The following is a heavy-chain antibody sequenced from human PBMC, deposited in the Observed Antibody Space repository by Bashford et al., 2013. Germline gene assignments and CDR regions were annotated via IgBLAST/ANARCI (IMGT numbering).Heavy chain of an antibody. CDR2: YLTMLGKP. V-gene: IGHV1-69*08. Sequence: SVKVSCKASGGTFSSYTFNWVHQAPGQGFEWIGRYLTMLGKPIYARKFQRRVTLTVDKSTNSAYMELSRLTSEDTATYYCARGGEGLAFDPWGQGTLVTVSS. D-gene: IGHD3-10*01. J-gene: IGHJ5*02. CDR3: ARGGEGLAFDP. CDR1: GGTFSSYT.